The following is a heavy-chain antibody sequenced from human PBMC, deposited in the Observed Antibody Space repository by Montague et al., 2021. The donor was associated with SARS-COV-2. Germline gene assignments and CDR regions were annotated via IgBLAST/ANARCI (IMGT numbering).Heavy chain of an antibody. J-gene: IGHJ6*02. V-gene: IGHV4-59*01. D-gene: IGHD3-10*01. CDR1: GGSISSYY. CDR2: IYYSGSN. CDR3: ARESSGRGDYYGMDV. Sequence: SETLSLTCTVSGGSISSYYWCWIRQPPGKGLEWIGYIYYSGSNNYNPSLKSRVTISVDTSKNQFSLKLSSVTAADTAVYYCARESSGRGDYYGMDVWGQGTMVTVSS.